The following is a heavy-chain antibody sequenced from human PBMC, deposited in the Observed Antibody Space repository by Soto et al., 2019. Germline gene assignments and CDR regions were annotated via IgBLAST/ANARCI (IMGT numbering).Heavy chain of an antibody. D-gene: IGHD2-15*01. V-gene: IGHV3-23*01. CDR1: GFTLSNFA. CDR3: VKDCGGGGSATE. J-gene: IGHJ4*02. Sequence: SGGSLRLSCAASGFTLSNFAMSWVRQAPGKGLEWVSTIGGTGETTYYAESVKGRFTISRDNAKNTMFLQMKSLRGDDTALYYCVKDCGGGGSATEWAQGTRVTVSS. CDR2: IGGTGETT.